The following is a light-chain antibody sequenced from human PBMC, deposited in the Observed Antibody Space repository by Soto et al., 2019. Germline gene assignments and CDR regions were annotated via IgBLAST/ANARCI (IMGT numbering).Light chain of an antibody. CDR2: GAS. J-gene: IGKJ1*01. Sequence: EIVMTQSPATLSVSPGERATLSCRASQSVSSNLAWYKQKPGQAPRLLIYGASTRATGIPARFSGSGSGTEFTLTISSLQSEDFAVYYGQQYNNWPRTFGQGTKVDIK. CDR1: QSVSSN. CDR3: QQYNNWPRT. V-gene: IGKV3-15*01.